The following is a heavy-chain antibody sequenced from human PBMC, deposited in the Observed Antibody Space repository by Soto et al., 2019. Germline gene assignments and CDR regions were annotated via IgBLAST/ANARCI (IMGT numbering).Heavy chain of an antibody. CDR3: ARGSYCSSTSCYINWFDA. V-gene: IGHV5-51*01. D-gene: IGHD2-2*02. CDR2: IYPGDSDT. J-gene: IGHJ5*02. CDR1: GYSFTSYW. Sequence: LKISCKGSGYSFTSYWIGWVRQMPGKGLEWMGIIYPGDSDTRYSPSFQGQVTISADKSISTAYLQWSSLKASDTAMYYCARGSYCSSTSCYINWFDAWGQGTLVTVSS.